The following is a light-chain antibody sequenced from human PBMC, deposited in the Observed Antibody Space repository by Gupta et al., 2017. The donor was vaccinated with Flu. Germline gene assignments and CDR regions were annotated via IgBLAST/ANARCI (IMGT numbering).Light chain of an antibody. CDR1: TSNIGNNY. Sequence: VTISCSGSTSNIGNNYVSWYQHLPGTAPKLLIYEIRKRPAGVPDRFSGSKSSPSATLDITLLQTADEADYFCEAWDNDLSVVLFGGGTKVTVL. J-gene: IGLJ3*02. V-gene: IGLV1-51*02. CDR3: EAWDNDLSVVL. CDR2: EIR.